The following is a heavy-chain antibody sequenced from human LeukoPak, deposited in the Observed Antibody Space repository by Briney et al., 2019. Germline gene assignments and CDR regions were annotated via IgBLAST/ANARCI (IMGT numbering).Heavy chain of an antibody. D-gene: IGHD2-15*01. Sequence: ASVKVSCKASGYTFTSYGISWVRQAPGQGLEWMGWISAYNGNTNYAQKLQGRVTMTTDTSTSTAYMELRSLRSDDTAVYYCARELGYCSGGSCSGYYGMDVWGQGTTVTVSS. J-gene: IGHJ6*02. CDR2: ISAYNGNT. CDR3: ARELGYCSGGSCSGYYGMDV. CDR1: GYTFTSYG. V-gene: IGHV1-18*01.